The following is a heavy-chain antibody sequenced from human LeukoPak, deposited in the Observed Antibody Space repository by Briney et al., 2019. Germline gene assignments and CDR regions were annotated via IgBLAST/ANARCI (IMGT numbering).Heavy chain of an antibody. V-gene: IGHV4-59*01. Sequence: SETLSLTCTVSGGSISSYYWSWIRQPPGKGLEWIGYIYYSGSTNYNPTLKSRVTISVDTSKNQFSLKLSSVTAADTAVYYCARDRAVAGLDYWGQGTLVTVSS. CDR3: ARDRAVAGLDY. CDR2: IYYSGST. CDR1: GGSISSYY. D-gene: IGHD6-19*01. J-gene: IGHJ4*02.